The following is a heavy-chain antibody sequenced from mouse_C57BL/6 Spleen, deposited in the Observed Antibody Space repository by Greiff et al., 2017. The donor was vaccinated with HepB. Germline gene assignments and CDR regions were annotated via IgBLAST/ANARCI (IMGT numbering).Heavy chain of an antibody. CDR1: GYSITSGYY. D-gene: IGHD1-1*01. V-gene: IGHV3-6*01. CDR2: ISYDGSN. CDR3: ATYYGRSPFDY. Sequence: EVQLQQSGPGLVKPSQSLSLTCSVTGYSITSGYYWNWIRQFPGNKLEWMGYISYDGSNNYNPSLKNRISITRDPSKNQFFLKWNSVTTEDTATYYCATYYGRSPFDYWGQGTTLTVAA. J-gene: IGHJ2*01.